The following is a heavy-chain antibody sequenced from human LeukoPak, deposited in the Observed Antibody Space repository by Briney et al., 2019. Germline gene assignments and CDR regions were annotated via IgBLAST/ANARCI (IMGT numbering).Heavy chain of an antibody. CDR3: ARYRGDCSGGSCYLYWYFDL. J-gene: IGHJ2*01. V-gene: IGHV3-30-3*01. D-gene: IGHD2-15*01. CDR2: ISYDGSNK. CDR1: GFTFSSYA. Sequence: GGSLRLSCAASGFTFSSYAMHWVRQAPGKGLEWVAVISYDGSNKYYADSVKGRFTISRDNSKNTLYLQMNSLRAEDTAVYYCARYRGDCSGGSCYLYWYFDLWGRGTLVTVSS.